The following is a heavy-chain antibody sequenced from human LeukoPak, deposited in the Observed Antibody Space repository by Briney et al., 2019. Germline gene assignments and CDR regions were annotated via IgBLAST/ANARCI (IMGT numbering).Heavy chain of an antibody. V-gene: IGHV4-38-2*01. D-gene: IGHD4-11*01. Sequence: SETLSLTCAVSGYSISSGYYWGWIRQPPGKGLEWIGSIYHSGSTYYNPSLKSRVTISVDTSKNQFSLKLSSVTAADTAVYYCARLQGFHSLDYWGQGTLVTVSS. CDR3: ARLQGFHSLDY. CDR1: GYSISSGYY. CDR2: IYHSGST. J-gene: IGHJ4*02.